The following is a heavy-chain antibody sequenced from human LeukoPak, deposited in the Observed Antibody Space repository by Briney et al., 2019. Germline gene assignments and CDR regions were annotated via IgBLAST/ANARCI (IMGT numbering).Heavy chain of an antibody. J-gene: IGHJ4*02. V-gene: IGHV3-30*04. CDR3: AREGKTVRGTYSDY. CDR1: GFTFSSYA. Sequence: PGGSLRLSCAASGFTFSSYAMHWVRQAPVKGLEWVAVISYDGSNKYYADSVKGRFTISRDNSKNTLYLQMNSLRAEDTAVYYCAREGKTVRGTYSDYWGQGTLVTVSS. CDR2: ISYDGSNK. D-gene: IGHD3-10*01.